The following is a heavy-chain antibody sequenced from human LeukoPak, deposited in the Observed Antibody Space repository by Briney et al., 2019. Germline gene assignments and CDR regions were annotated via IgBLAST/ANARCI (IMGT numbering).Heavy chain of an antibody. J-gene: IGHJ4*02. CDR1: GLTFSTYS. D-gene: IGHD6-6*01. V-gene: IGHV3-48*02. CDR2: ISSSISTI. Sequence: GGSLRLSCAASGLTFSTYSMNWVREAPGKGLGWVSYISSSISTIYYADSVKGRVSISRDNAKNSLHLQMNTLRDEDTSVYYCAREYSSSSGKALDYWGQGTLVTVSS. CDR3: AREYSSSSGKALDY.